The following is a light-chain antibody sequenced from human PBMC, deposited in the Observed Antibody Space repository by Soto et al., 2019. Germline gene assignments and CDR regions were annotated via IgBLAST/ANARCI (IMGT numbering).Light chain of an antibody. CDR3: CSFAGSYTLYV. J-gene: IGLJ1*01. V-gene: IGLV2-11*01. CDR1: SSDVGGYSY. Sequence: QSVLTQPRSVSGSPGQSVTISCTGTSSDVGGYSYVSWFQQHPGKAPKLMIYDVSKRPSGVPDRFSGSKSGNTASLTISGLQAEDEADYYCCSFAGSYTLYVFGTGTKVTVL. CDR2: DVS.